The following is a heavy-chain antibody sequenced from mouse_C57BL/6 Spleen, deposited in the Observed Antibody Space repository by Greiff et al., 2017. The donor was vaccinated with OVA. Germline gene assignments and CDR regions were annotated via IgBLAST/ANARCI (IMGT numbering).Heavy chain of an antibody. CDR2: IDPNSGGT. J-gene: IGHJ1*03. CDR3: ARWIYYGNWYFDV. D-gene: IGHD2-1*01. V-gene: IGHV1-72*01. CDR1: GYTFTSYW. Sequence: QQSCKASGYTFTSYWMHWVKQRPGRGLEWIGRIDPNSGGTKYNEKFKSKATLTVDKPSSTAYMQLSSLTSEDSAVYYCARWIYYGNWYFDVWGTGTTVTVSS.